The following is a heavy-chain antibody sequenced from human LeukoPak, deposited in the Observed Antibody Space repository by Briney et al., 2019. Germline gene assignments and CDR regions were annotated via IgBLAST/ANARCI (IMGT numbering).Heavy chain of an antibody. CDR2: MHHSGTT. Sequence: PSETLSLTCAVYGGSFTGYYWTWIRQPPGKGLEWIGNMHHSGTTYYNPSLKSRVTISIDTSKNQFSLKLSSVTAADTAVYYCARDMRTVDAFDIWGQGTVVTVSS. CDR3: ARDMRTVDAFDI. D-gene: IGHD1-14*01. V-gene: IGHV4-34*01. J-gene: IGHJ3*02. CDR1: GGSFTGYY.